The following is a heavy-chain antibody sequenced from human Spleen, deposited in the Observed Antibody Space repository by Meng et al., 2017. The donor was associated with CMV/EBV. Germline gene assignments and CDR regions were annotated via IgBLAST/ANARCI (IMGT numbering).Heavy chain of an antibody. CDR3: ARDGVGESDSMYYYYGMDV. D-gene: IGHD3-10*01. V-gene: IGHV3-13*01. CDR2: IGTAGDT. Sequence: GGSLRLSCAASGFTFSSYDMHWVRQATGKGLEWVSAIGTAGDTYYPGSVKGRFTISRDNAKNTLYLQMNSLRAEDTAVYYCARDGVGESDSMYYYYGMDVWGQGTTVTVSS. CDR1: GFTFSSYD. J-gene: IGHJ6*02.